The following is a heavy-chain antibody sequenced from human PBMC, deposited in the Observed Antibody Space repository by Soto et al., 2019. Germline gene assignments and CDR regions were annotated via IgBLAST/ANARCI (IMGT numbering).Heavy chain of an antibody. D-gene: IGHD3-10*01. Sequence: GESLKISCKGSGYSFTSYWIGWVRQMPGEGLEWMGIIYPGDSDTRYSPSFQGQVTISADKSISTAYLQWSSLKASDTAMYYCARCIGYYGSGSYLEGAFDIWGQGTMVTVSS. CDR1: GYSFTSYW. CDR2: IYPGDSDT. J-gene: IGHJ3*02. CDR3: ARCIGYYGSGSYLEGAFDI. V-gene: IGHV5-51*01.